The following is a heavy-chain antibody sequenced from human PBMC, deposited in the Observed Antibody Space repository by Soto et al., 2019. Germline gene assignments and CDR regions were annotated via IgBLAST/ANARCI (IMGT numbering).Heavy chain of an antibody. CDR3: ARDSSLLGYCSGGSCLYCYHGMDL. V-gene: IGHV3-33*01. D-gene: IGHD2-15*01. CDR1: GFTFSSYG. J-gene: IGHJ6*02. CDR2: IWYDGSNK. Sequence: GGSLILSCAASGFTFSSYGMHWVRQAPGKGLEWVAVIWYDGSNKYYADSVKGRFTISRDNSKNTLYLQMNSLRAEDTAVYYCARDSSLLGYCSGGSCLYCYHGMDLSGQATTVT.